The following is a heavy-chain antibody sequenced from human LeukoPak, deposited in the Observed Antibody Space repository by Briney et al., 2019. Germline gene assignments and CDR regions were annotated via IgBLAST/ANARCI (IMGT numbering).Heavy chain of an antibody. CDR3: ARGTSPYNWFDP. D-gene: IGHD1-1*01. CDR2: IYHSGST. CDR1: GGSIRSGSYY. J-gene: IGHJ5*02. Sequence: PSQTLSLTCTVSGGSIRSGSYYWSWIRQPPGKGLEWIGYIYHSGSTYYNPSLKSRVTISVDRSKNQFSLKLSSVTAADTAVYYCARGTSPYNWFDPWGQGILVTVSS. V-gene: IGHV4-30-2*01.